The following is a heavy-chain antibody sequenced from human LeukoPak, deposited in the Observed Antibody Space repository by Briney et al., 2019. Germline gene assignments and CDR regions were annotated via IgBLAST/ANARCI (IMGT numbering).Heavy chain of an antibody. J-gene: IGHJ6*03. CDR1: GFTFSSYW. V-gene: IGHV3-7*01. CDR2: IKQDGSEK. Sequence: GGSLRLSCAASGFTFSSYWMSWVRQAPGKGLEWVANIKQDGSEKYYVDSVKGRFTISRDNAKNSLYLQMNSLGAEDTAVYYCARKGVDHYYYYMDVWGKGATVIVSS. CDR3: ARKGVDHYYYYMDV. D-gene: IGHD2-8*01.